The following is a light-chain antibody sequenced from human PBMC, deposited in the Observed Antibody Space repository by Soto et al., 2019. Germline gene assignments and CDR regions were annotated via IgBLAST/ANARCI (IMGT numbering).Light chain of an antibody. CDR1: QTINNY. V-gene: IGKV1-39*01. CDR3: QQTYSTPLT. J-gene: IGKJ1*01. CDR2: AAS. Sequence: DIQMTQSPSALSASVGDRVTITCRASQTINNYLNWFQQKVGKAPKLLIYAASTLQTGVPSRFRGRGLGTEFTLVISSLQPEDFATYYCQQTYSTPLTFGHGTKVQIK.